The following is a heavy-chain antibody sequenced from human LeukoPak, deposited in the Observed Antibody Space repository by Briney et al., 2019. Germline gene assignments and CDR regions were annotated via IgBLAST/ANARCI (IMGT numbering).Heavy chain of an antibody. CDR3: ARDVPAYYYDSSGYTDAFDI. Sequence: PGRSLRLSCAASGFTFNNYPMHWVRQAPGKGLEWVALLSYDGTKKYYADSVKGRFTIFRDNSKNTLYLQMNSLRAEDTAVYYCARDVPAYYYDSSGYTDAFDIWGQGTMVTVSS. V-gene: IGHV3-30*04. CDR2: LSYDGTKK. D-gene: IGHD3-22*01. CDR1: GFTFNNYP. J-gene: IGHJ3*02.